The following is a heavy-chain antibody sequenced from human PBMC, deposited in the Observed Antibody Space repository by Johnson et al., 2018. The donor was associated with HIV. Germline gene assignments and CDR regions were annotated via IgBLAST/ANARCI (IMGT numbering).Heavy chain of an antibody. Sequence: VQLVESGGGVVQPGRSLRLSCAASGFTFSSYAMHWVRQAPGKGLEWVGRIKSKTDGGTTDYAAPVKGRFTISRDDSKNTLYLQMNSLKTEDTAVYYCARGRERGMFDIWGQGTMVTVSS. D-gene: IGHD5-24*01. J-gene: IGHJ3*02. CDR3: ARGRERGMFDI. V-gene: IGHV3-15*01. CDR2: IKSKTDGGTT. CDR1: GFTFSSYA.